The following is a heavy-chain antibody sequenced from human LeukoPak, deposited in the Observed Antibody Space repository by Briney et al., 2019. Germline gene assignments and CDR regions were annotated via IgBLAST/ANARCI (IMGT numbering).Heavy chain of an antibody. D-gene: IGHD3-10*01. CDR1: GGSISSYY. Sequence: SETLSLTCTVSGGSISSYYWSWIRQPAGKGLEWIGRIYTSGSTNYNPSLKSRVTMSVDTSKNQFSLKLSSVTAADTAVYYCARGRDRTMVRGVILSDYWGQGTLVTVSS. CDR3: ARGRDRTMVRGVILSDY. V-gene: IGHV4-4*07. J-gene: IGHJ4*02. CDR2: IYTSGST.